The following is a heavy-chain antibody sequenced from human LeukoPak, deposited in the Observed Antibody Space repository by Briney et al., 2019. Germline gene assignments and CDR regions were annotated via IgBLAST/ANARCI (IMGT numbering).Heavy chain of an antibody. Sequence: ASVKVSCKASGYTFTSYYMHWVRQAPGQGLEWMGIINPSGGSTSYAQKFQGRVTMTRDTSKNQFSLKLSSVTAADTAVYSCARLAWGRLDYWGQGTLVTVSS. CDR1: GYTFTSYY. CDR2: INPSGGST. CDR3: ARLAWGRLDY. J-gene: IGHJ4*02. D-gene: IGHD7-27*01. V-gene: IGHV1-46*01.